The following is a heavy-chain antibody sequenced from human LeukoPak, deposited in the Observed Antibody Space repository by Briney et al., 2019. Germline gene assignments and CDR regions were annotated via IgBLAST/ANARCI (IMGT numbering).Heavy chain of an antibody. V-gene: IGHV1-18*01. Sequence: ASVKVSCKASGYTFTSYGISWVRQAPGQGLEWMGWISTYNGNANYAQKLQGRVTMTTDTSTSTAYMELRSLRSDDTAVYYCARVEGDYYDSSGYYPTLSYWYFDLWGRGTLVTVSS. CDR3: ARVEGDYYDSSGYYPTLSYWYFDL. D-gene: IGHD3-22*01. CDR2: ISTYNGNA. J-gene: IGHJ2*01. CDR1: GYTFTSYG.